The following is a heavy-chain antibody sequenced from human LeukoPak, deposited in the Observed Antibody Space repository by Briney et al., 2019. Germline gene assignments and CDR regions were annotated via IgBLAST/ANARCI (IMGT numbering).Heavy chain of an antibody. CDR1: GYTFTSYC. CDR2: INPSGGST. D-gene: IGHD3-10*01. CDR3: ARDGTSYYYGSGSPHYYGIDV. Sequence: GASVKVSCKASGYTFTSYCMHWVRQAPGQGLEWMGIINPSGGSTSYAQKFQGRVTMTRDTSTSTVYMELSSLRSEDTAVYYCARDGTSYYYGSGSPHYYGIDVWGKGTTVTVSS. V-gene: IGHV1-46*01. J-gene: IGHJ6*04.